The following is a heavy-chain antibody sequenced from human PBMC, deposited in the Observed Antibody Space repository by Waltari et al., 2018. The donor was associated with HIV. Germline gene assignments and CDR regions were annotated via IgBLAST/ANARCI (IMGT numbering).Heavy chain of an antibody. J-gene: IGHJ4*02. V-gene: IGHV4-59*01. CDR1: GGSIRGDY. CDR3: AKESWAHSSGWQFDY. Sequence: QVHLQESGPGLVKASETLSLTCSVSGGSIRGDYWSWIRQPPGKGLEWIGYTYYTGSTNHNPSLKSRITMSLSPSKTQFSLKVNSVTSADTGVYYCAKESWAHSSGWQFDYWGPGILVTVSS. CDR2: TYYTGST. D-gene: IGHD6-19*01.